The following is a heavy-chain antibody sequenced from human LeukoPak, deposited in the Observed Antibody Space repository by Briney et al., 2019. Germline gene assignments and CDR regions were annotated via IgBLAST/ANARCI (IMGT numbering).Heavy chain of an antibody. J-gene: IGHJ4*02. CDR3: AGDVGRSWAWYFDY. V-gene: IGHV3-11*01. Sequence: GGSLRLSCAVSGLTFRNYWMSWIRQAPGKGLEWVSYMSHTGETIYYADSVKGRFTISRDNTKNLLYLQMNSLRGDDTAVYYCAGDVGRSWAWYFDYWGQGTLVSVSS. CDR1: GLTFRNYW. D-gene: IGHD6-13*01. CDR2: MSHTGETI.